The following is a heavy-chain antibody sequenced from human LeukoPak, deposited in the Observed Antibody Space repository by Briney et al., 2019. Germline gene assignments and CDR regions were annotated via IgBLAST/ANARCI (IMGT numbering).Heavy chain of an antibody. Sequence: PSETLSLTCTVSGGSISSYYWSWIRQPPGKGLEWIGYIYYSGSTNYNPSLKSRVSMAVDTSKNQFSLRMTSVTAADTAVYYCAREWSGFDFWGQGTMVTVSS. V-gene: IGHV4-59*01. CDR2: IYYSGST. J-gene: IGHJ3*01. CDR3: AREWSGFDF. D-gene: IGHD2-15*01. CDR1: GGSISSYY.